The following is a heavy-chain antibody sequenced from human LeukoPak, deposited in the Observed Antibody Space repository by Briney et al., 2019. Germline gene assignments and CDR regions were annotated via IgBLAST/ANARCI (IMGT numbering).Heavy chain of an antibody. CDR1: GGPLSSYY. V-gene: IGHV4-59*01. Sequence: SETLSLTCTVSGGPLSSYYWSWIRQPPGKGLEWIGYIYYSGSTNYNPALNSRVNISVDTSKNQFSLKLSSVTAADTAVYYCVGTWVGAQYYFDYWGQGTLVTVSS. CDR2: IYYSGST. D-gene: IGHD1-26*01. J-gene: IGHJ4*02. CDR3: VGTWVGAQYYFDY.